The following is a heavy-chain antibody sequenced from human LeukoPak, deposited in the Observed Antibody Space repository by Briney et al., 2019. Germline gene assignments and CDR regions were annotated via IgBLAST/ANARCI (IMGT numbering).Heavy chain of an antibody. CDR2: INKSGGGT. Sequence: GGSLRLSCAASGFTFSSYDMSWVRQAPGKGLEWVSGINKSGGGTYYADSVKGRFTMSRDNSKNTLFLQMNSLRAEDTAVYYCAKDSGGSGSYYYFDYWGQGTLVTVSS. V-gene: IGHV3-23*01. D-gene: IGHD3-10*01. CDR1: GFTFSSYD. J-gene: IGHJ4*02. CDR3: AKDSGGSGSYYYFDY.